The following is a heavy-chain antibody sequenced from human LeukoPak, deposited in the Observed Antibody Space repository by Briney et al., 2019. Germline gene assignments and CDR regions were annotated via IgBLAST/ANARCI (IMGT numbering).Heavy chain of an antibody. CDR2: IRYDGSNK. CDR3: AKDGGVVPAAIPEYFQH. V-gene: IGHV3-30*02. Sequence: GGSLRLSCAASGFTFSSYGMHWVRQAPGKGLEWVAFIRYDGSNKYYADSVKGRFTISRDNSKNTLYLQMNSLRAEDTAVYCCAKDGGVVPAAIPEYFQHWGQGTLVTVSS. D-gene: IGHD2-2*02. J-gene: IGHJ1*01. CDR1: GFTFSSYG.